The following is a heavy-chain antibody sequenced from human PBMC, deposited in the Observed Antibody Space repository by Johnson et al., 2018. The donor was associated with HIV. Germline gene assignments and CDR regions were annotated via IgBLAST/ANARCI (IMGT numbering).Heavy chain of an antibody. CDR3: ARGRKDMEAADGLDNDAFDM. Sequence: QVQLVESGGGVVQPGRSLRLSCAASGFTFSSYAMHWVRQAPGKGLEWVAVISYDGSNKYYADSVRGRFTISRDISKNTLYLQMDSLRPDDTALYYCARGRKDMEAADGLDNDAFDMWGQGTMVTVSS. J-gene: IGHJ3*02. CDR2: ISYDGSNK. V-gene: IGHV3-30-3*01. D-gene: IGHD6-13*01. CDR1: GFTFSSYA.